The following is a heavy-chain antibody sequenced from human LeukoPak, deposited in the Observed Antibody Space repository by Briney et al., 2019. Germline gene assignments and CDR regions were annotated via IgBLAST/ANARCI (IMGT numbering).Heavy chain of an antibody. CDR1: GFTFSSYA. CDR2: ISGSGGST. CDR3: TPHWITMVRGVTDY. J-gene: IGHJ4*02. D-gene: IGHD3-10*01. Sequence: GGSLRLSCAASGFTFSSYAMSWVRQAPGKGLEWVSTISGSGGSTYYADSGKGRFTVSRDNSKNTLYLQMNSLRAEDTAVYYCTPHWITMVRGVTDYWGQGTLVTVSS. V-gene: IGHV3-23*01.